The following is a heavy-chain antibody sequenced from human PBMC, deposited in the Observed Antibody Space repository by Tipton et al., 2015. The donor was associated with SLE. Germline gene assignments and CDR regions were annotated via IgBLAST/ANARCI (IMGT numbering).Heavy chain of an antibody. J-gene: IGHJ3*02. CDR3: ARAGSSGSDI. Sequence: TLSLTCAVYGGSFSGYYWSWIRQPPGKGLEGIGEINHSGSTNYNPSLKSRVTISVDTSKNQFSLKLSSVTAADTAVYYCARAGSSGSDIWGQGTMVTVSS. CDR1: GGSFSGYY. V-gene: IGHV4-34*01. CDR2: INHSGST. D-gene: IGHD3-22*01.